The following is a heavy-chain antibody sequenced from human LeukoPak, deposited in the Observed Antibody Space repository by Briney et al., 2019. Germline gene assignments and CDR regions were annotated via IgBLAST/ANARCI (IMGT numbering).Heavy chain of an antibody. V-gene: IGHV3-23*01. CDR3: AKDVPRGCSGGSCYPYYFDY. J-gene: IGHJ4*02. CDR1: GFTFSSYA. D-gene: IGHD2-15*01. Sequence: GGSLRLSCAASGFTFSSYAMSWVRQAPGKGLEWVSSISGSGGSTYYADSVKGRFTISRDNSKNTLYLQMNSLRAEDTAVYYCAKDVPRGCSGGSCYPYYFDYWGRGTLVTVSS. CDR2: ISGSGGST.